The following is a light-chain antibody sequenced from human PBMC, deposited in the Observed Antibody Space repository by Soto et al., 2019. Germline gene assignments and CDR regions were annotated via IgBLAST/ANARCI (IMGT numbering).Light chain of an antibody. CDR3: QQYGSSPYT. V-gene: IGKV3-20*01. CDR2: GAS. J-gene: IGKJ2*01. CDR1: QSVSSSGASTY. Sequence: EIVLTQSPGTLSLSPGERATLSCRASQSVSSSGASTYLAWYHQKPGQAPRLLIYGASNRATGIPDRFSGSGSGTDFNLTISKQEPEDFAVYYCQQYGSSPYTFGQGTQLEIK.